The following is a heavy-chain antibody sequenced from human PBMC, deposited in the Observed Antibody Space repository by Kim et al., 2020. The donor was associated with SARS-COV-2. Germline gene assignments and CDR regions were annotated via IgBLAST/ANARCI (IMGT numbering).Heavy chain of an antibody. Sequence: GGSLRLSCAASGFTFSSYAMSWVRQAPGKGLEWVSAISGSGGSTYYADSVKGRFTISRDNSKNTLYLQMNSLRAEDTAVYYCAKDQYARLELPGFDYWGQGTLVTVSS. CDR1: GFTFSSYA. J-gene: IGHJ4*02. V-gene: IGHV3-23*01. CDR3: AKDQYARLELPGFDY. D-gene: IGHD1-7*01. CDR2: ISGSGGST.